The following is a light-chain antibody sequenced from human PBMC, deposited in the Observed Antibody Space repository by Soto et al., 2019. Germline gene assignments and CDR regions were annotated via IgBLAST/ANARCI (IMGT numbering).Light chain of an antibody. Sequence: EIVLTQSPGTLSLSPGERATLSFRASQSVSSSYLAWYQQKPGQAPRLLIYDASSRATGIPARFSGSGSGTDFTLTISSLEPEDFAVYYCQQRSNWPTFGGGTKVDIK. CDR1: QSVSSSY. V-gene: IGKV3D-20*02. CDR2: DAS. J-gene: IGKJ4*01. CDR3: QQRSNWPT.